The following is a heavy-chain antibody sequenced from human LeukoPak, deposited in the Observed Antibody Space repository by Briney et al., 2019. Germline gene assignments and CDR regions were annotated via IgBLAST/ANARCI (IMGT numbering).Heavy chain of an antibody. V-gene: IGHV3-21*06. CDR2: ISSGTSYI. CDR1: GFTFNSYT. CDR3: ARGWYSDILTGLDGFDI. Sequence: PGGSLRLSCAASGFTFNSYTIMWVRQAPGKGLEWVSSISSGTSYIYYGDSLKGRITVSRDNTNNSVYLQMNSLRAEDTAVYFCARGWYSDILTGLDGFDIWGQGTMVTVSS. D-gene: IGHD3-9*01. J-gene: IGHJ3*02.